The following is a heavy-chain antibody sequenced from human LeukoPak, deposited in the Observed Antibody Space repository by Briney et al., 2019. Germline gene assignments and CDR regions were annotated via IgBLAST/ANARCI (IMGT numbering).Heavy chain of an antibody. J-gene: IGHJ4*02. CDR3: TTDVNWNYNQQVQALGY. Sequence: GGSLRLSCAASGFTFSNAWMSWVRQAPGKGLEWVGRIKSKTDGGTTDYAAPVKGRFTISRDDSKNTLYLQMNSLKTEDTAVYHCTTDVNWNYNQQVQALGYWGQGTLVTVSS. CDR1: GFTFSNAW. D-gene: IGHD1-7*01. CDR2: IKSKTDGGTT. V-gene: IGHV3-15*01.